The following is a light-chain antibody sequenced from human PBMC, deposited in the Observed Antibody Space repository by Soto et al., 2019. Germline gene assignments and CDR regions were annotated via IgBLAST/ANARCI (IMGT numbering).Light chain of an antibody. J-gene: IGKJ5*01. CDR2: GAS. V-gene: IGKV3-15*01. CDR1: QSISSSY. CDR3: QQYNNWPPIT. Sequence: EIGLTQSPGTLSLSPGERATLSCRASQSISSSYLAWYQQKPGQAPRLLIYGASTRATGIPARFSGSGSGTEFTLTISSLQSEDFAVYYCQQYNNWPPITFGQGTRLEIK.